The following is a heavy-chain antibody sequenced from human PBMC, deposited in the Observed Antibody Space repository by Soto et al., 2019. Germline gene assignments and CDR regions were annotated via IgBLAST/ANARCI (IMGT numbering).Heavy chain of an antibody. D-gene: IGHD4-4*01. CDR1: GYTFTSYA. CDR2: INADNGDT. Sequence: ASVKVSCKTSGYTFTSYAIHWVRQAPGQRLEWMVWINADNGDTKYSQKFSSRVTITRDTSANTAFMELSSLRSEDTAMYYCARELQGLYYFDFWGQGTLVTVSS. V-gene: IGHV1-3*01. CDR3: ARELQGLYYFDF. J-gene: IGHJ4*02.